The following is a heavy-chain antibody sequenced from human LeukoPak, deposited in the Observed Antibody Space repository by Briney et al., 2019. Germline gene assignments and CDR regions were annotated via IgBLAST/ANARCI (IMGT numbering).Heavy chain of an antibody. V-gene: IGHV3-7*01. CDR1: GFTFRNYW. Sequence: GGSLRLSCAASGFTFRNYWMSWVRQAPGKGLEWVAHIKPDGSEKNYVDSVKGRFTLFRDDAKNSVYLQMNSLRVEDTAVYYCAGDSATGGPWGQGTPVIVSS. J-gene: IGHJ5*02. CDR3: AGDSATGGP. D-gene: IGHD1-1*01. CDR2: IKPDGSEK.